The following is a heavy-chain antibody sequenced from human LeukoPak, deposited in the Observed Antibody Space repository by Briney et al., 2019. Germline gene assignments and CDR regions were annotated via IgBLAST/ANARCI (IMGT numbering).Heavy chain of an antibody. Sequence: GGSLRLSCAASGFTFSSYWMSWVRQAPGKGLEWVANIKPDGSEKYYVDSVKGRFTTSRDNAKNSLYLQMNSLRVEDTAMYYCARITMVRGARKDDYWGQGTLVTVSS. CDR3: ARITMVRGARKDDY. D-gene: IGHD3-10*01. CDR2: IKPDGSEK. CDR1: GFTFSSYW. J-gene: IGHJ4*02. V-gene: IGHV3-7*01.